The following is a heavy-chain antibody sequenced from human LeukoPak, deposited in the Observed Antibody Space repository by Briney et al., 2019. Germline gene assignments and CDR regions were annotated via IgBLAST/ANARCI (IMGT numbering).Heavy chain of an antibody. CDR1: GYTFTSYY. D-gene: IGHD3-10*01. Sequence: ASVKVSCXASGYTFTSYYMHWVRRAPGQGLEWMGIINPSGGSTSYAQKFQGRVTMTRDTSTSTVYMELSSLRSEDTAVYYCASERGPDELISSWGQGTLVTVSS. CDR2: INPSGGST. J-gene: IGHJ4*02. CDR3: ASERGPDELISS. V-gene: IGHV1-46*01.